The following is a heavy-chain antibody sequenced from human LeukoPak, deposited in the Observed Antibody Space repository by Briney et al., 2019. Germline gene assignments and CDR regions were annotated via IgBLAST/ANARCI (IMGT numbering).Heavy chain of an antibody. CDR3: ARDSPYDYIWGSYRYPYYYYMDV. J-gene: IGHJ6*03. D-gene: IGHD3-16*02. CDR2: IYTSGST. Sequence: SETLSLTCTVSGGSISSYYWSWIRQPAGKGLEWIGRIYTSGSTNYNPSLKSRVTMSVDTSKNQFSLKLSSVTAADTAVYYCARDSPYDYIWGSYRYPYYYYMDVWGKGTTVTVSS. CDR1: GGSISSYY. V-gene: IGHV4-4*07.